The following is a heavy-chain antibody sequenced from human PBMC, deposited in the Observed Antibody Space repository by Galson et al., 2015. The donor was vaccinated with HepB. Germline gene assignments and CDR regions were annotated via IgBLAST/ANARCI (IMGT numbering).Heavy chain of an antibody. D-gene: IGHD3-9*01. CDR1: GFNFNYYA. V-gene: IGHV3-64D*08. CDR2: ITNDGAGT. Sequence: SLRLSCAASGFNFNYYAMHWVRQAPGRGLEYISGITNDGAGTKYADFVRGRFTISRDNSRKSLNLQMTSLRPDDTALYYCVKEDILSGFLVGSFHVWGQGTMVTVSS. J-gene: IGHJ3*01. CDR3: VKEDILSGFLVGSFHV.